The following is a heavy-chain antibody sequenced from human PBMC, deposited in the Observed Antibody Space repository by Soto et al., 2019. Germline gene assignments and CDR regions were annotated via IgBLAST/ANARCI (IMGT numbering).Heavy chain of an antibody. D-gene: IGHD2-2*01. J-gene: IGHJ4*02. CDR3: ARDYRDIVVVPAAIGDY. Sequence: ASVKVSCKASGYTFTSYGISWVRQAPGQGLEWMGWISAYNGNTNYAQKLQGRVTMTTDTSTSTAYMELRSLRSDDTAVYYCARDYRDIVVVPAAIGDYWGQGTLVTVSP. V-gene: IGHV1-18*01. CDR1: GYTFTSYG. CDR2: ISAYNGNT.